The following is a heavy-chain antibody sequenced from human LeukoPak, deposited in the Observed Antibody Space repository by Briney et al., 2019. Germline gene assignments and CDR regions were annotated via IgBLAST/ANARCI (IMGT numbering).Heavy chain of an antibody. Sequence: PGGSLRLSCAASGFTFSSYEMNWVRQAPGKGLEWVSYISSSGSTIYYADSVKGRFTISRDNAKNSLYLQMNSLRAEDTAVYYCARERQGSSWYDGKEPFDYWGQGTLVTVSS. CDR1: GFTFSSYE. D-gene: IGHD6-13*01. V-gene: IGHV3-48*03. J-gene: IGHJ4*02. CDR2: ISSSGSTI. CDR3: ARERQGSSWYDGKEPFDY.